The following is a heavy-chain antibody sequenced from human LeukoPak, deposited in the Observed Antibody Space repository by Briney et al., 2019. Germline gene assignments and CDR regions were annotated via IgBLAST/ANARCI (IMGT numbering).Heavy chain of an antibody. CDR1: GFTFSSFA. V-gene: IGHV3-23*01. D-gene: IGHD3-10*01. Sequence: GGSLRLSCAASGFTFSSFAMSWVRQAPWEVLEWVSAISGSGANTYSADSVKGRFTISRDNSKNTLYLQMNSLRAEDTAVYYCAKDSPRGAMVRGVIPAFDIWGQGTMVTVSS. CDR3: AKDSPRGAMVRGVIPAFDI. CDR2: ISGSGANT. J-gene: IGHJ3*02.